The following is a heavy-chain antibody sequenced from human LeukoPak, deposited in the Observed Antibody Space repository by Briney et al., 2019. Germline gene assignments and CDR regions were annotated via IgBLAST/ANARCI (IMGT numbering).Heavy chain of an antibody. Sequence: AAVKVSCKASGYSFPNYGINWVRQAPGQGLEWMGWISAYNGNTNYAQKLQGRVTMTTDTSTSTAYMELRSLRSDDTAVYYCVRESGGYYGGSFDYWGQGTLVTVSS. CDR1: GYSFPNYG. D-gene: IGHD3-22*01. CDR2: ISAYNGNT. CDR3: VRESGGYYGGSFDY. V-gene: IGHV1-18*01. J-gene: IGHJ4*02.